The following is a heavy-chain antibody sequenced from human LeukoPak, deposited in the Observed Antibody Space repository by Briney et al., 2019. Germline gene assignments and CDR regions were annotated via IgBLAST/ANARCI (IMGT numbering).Heavy chain of an antibody. CDR2: ISGSGDNT. J-gene: IGHJ4*02. CDR1: GFTFRSYA. D-gene: IGHD6-19*01. CDR3: AKERSGWNFDY. Sequence: GSLRLSCAVSGFTFRSYAKIWVRQAPGKGLEWVSLISGSGDNTLYADSVKGRFTISRDNSKNTLYLQMNSLRAEDTAVYYCAKERSGWNFDYWGQGTLVTVSS. V-gene: IGHV3-23*01.